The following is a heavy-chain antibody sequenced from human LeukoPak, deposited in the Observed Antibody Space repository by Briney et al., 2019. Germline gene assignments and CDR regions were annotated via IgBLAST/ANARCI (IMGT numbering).Heavy chain of an antibody. J-gene: IGHJ4*02. CDR1: GYTFTSYY. Sequence: ASVKVSCKASGYTFTSYYMHWVRQAPGQGLEWMGIINPSGGSTSYAQKFQGRVTMTRNMSTSTVYMELSSLRSEDTAVYYCARDPGRIAPDYYMDVWGQGTLVTVSS. D-gene: IGHD6-13*01. CDR3: ARDPGRIAPDYYMDV. CDR2: INPSGGST. V-gene: IGHV1-46*01.